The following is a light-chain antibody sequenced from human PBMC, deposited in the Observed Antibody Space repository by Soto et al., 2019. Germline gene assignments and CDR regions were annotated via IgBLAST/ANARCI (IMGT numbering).Light chain of an antibody. Sequence: DIVLTQSPGTLSLSPGDRATLSCRTSRFVSNYYVAWYQQRPGQTPRLLIYPASSRATDIPDRFSGSGSGTDFKLSISGLEAVDFAVYYCQHYAYSPPVFDFGPGTNVEI. CDR3: QHYAYSPPVFD. J-gene: IGKJ3*01. CDR2: PAS. V-gene: IGKV3-20*01. CDR1: RFVSNYY.